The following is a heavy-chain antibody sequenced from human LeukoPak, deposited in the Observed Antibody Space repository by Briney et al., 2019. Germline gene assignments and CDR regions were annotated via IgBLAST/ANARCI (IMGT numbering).Heavy chain of an antibody. J-gene: IGHJ6*03. CDR1: GGSISSYY. D-gene: IGHD3-10*01. CDR3: ARAVGSGSFQTHYYYMDV. V-gene: IGHV4-4*07. Sequence: PSETLSLTCTVSGGSISSYYWSWIRQPAGKGLEWIGRIYTSGSTNYNPSLKSRVTMSVDTSKNQFSLKLSSVTAADTAVYYCARAVGSGSFQTHYYYMDVWGKGTTVTISS. CDR2: IYTSGST.